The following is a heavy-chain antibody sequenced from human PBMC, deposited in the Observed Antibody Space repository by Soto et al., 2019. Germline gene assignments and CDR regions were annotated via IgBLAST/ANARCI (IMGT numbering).Heavy chain of an antibody. Sequence: EVQLLGSGGDLVQPGGSLRLSCVASGFTFSDYVMSWVRQVPGKGLEWVSSISDGGERTDYRDSVRGRFTISRDNARFTLHLQMNSLRVDDTAIYFCARDRSTDFGLDVWGQGTTVTVSS. V-gene: IGHV3-23*01. J-gene: IGHJ6*02. D-gene: IGHD3-3*01. CDR2: ISDGGERT. CDR3: ARDRSTDFGLDV. CDR1: GFTFSDYV.